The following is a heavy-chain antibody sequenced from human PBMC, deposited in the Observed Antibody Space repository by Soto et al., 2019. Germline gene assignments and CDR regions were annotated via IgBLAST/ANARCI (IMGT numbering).Heavy chain of an antibody. CDR2: IVVGSGNT. CDR3: ARKTSGSVPIYSYMDV. D-gene: IGHD2-21*01. V-gene: IGHV1-58*01. CDR1: GFTFTSSA. Sequence: SVKVSCKAAGFTFTSSAVQWVRQARGQRLEWIGWIVVGSGNTNYAQKFQERVTITRDMSTSTAYMELSSLRSEDTAVYYCARKTSGSVPIYSYMDVWGKGTTVTVSS. J-gene: IGHJ6*03.